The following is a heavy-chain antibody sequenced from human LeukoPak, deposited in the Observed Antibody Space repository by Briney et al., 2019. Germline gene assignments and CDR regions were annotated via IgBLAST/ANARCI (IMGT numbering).Heavy chain of an antibody. CDR1: GFTFSSYW. J-gene: IGHJ4*02. CDR3: ARGGRYDSSGYSWN. D-gene: IGHD3-22*01. Sequence: GGSLRLPCAASGFTFSSYWMHWVRQAPGKGLVWVSRINSDGSSTSYADSVKGRFTISRDNAKNSLYLQMNSLRAEDTAVYYCARGGRYDSSGYSWNWGQGTLVTVSS. V-gene: IGHV3-74*01. CDR2: INSDGSST.